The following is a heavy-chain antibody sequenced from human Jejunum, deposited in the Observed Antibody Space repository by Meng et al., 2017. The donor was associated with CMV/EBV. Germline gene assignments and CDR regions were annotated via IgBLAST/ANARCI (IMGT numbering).Heavy chain of an antibody. V-gene: IGHV3-23*01. CDR3: AKLSDV. D-gene: IGHD5/OR15-5a*01. CDR2: ITGSGGST. J-gene: IGHJ6*02. CDR1: GFTFSSHS. Sequence: LSLTCAASGFTFSSHSMSWVRQAPGKGLEWVSAITGSGGSTYYADSVKGRFTISRDNSRNTLYLQMNSLRAEDTAVYYCAKLSDVWGQGTTVTVSS.